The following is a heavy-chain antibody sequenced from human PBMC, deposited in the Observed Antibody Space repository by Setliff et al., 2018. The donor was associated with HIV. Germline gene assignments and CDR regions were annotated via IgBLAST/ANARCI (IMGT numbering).Heavy chain of an antibody. CDR3: ATLDPNYGDYCNY. CDR1: GYSFTSYW. J-gene: IGHJ4*02. Sequence: PGESLKISCKGSGYSFTSYWIGWVRQMPGKGLEWRGIIYPGDSDIRYSPSLEGQVTISADKSISTAYLQWSSLKASDTAMYYCATLDPNYGDYCNYWGQGTLVTVS. V-gene: IGHV5-51*01. D-gene: IGHD4-17*01. CDR2: IYPGDSDI.